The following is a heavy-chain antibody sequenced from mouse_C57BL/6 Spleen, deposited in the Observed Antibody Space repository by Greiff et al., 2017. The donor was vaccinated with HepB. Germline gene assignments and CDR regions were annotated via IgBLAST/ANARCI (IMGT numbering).Heavy chain of an antibody. D-gene: IGHD2-5*01. CDR2: ISYDGSN. CDR3: ARRTYYSNYDYAMDY. V-gene: IGHV3-6*01. CDR1: GYSITSGYY. J-gene: IGHJ4*01. Sequence: EVKLQESGPGLVKPSQSLSLTCSVTGYSITSGYYWNWIRQFPGNKLEWMGYISYDGSNNYNPSLKNRISITRDTSKNQFFLKLNSVTTEDTATYYCARRTYYSNYDYAMDYWGQGTSVTVSS.